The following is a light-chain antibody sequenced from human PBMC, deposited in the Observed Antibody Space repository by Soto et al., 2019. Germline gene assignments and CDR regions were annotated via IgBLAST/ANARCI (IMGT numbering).Light chain of an antibody. J-gene: IGKJ4*01. CDR1: QSISSY. CDR2: GAS. Sequence: DIQMTQSPSSLSASVGDRVTITCRASQSISSYLIWYQHKPGEAPKLLIYGASSLYSRVPSRFSGSGSGTEFTLTINSLQPEDFATYYCQQSYSNPLTFGGGTKVEIK. V-gene: IGKV1-39*01. CDR3: QQSYSNPLT.